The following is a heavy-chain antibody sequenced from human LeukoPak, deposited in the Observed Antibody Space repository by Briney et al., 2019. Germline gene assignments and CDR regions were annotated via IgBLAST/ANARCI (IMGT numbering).Heavy chain of an antibody. Sequence: GGSLRLSCAASGFTFDDYGMSWVRQAPGKGLEWVSGINWNGGSTGYADSVKGRFTTSSDNAKNSLYLQMNSLRAEDTALYYCARDLVNPPYSSSSGYWGQGTLVTVSS. D-gene: IGHD6-6*01. J-gene: IGHJ4*02. V-gene: IGHV3-20*04. CDR2: INWNGGST. CDR1: GFTFDDYG. CDR3: ARDLVNPPYSSSSGY.